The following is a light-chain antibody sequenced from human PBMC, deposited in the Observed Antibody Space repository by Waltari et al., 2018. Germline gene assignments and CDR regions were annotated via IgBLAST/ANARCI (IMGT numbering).Light chain of an antibody. CDR1: SSNIGAGYD. Sequence: QSVLTQPPSVSGAPGQRVTIPCTGSSSNIGAGYDVHWYQHLPGTAPKLLIYGNTNRPSGVPDQVSGSKSGTSASLLITGLQAEDEANYYCQSYDTRLGAWVFGGGTKLTVL. V-gene: IGLV1-40*01. CDR3: QSYDTRLGAWV. J-gene: IGLJ3*02. CDR2: GNT.